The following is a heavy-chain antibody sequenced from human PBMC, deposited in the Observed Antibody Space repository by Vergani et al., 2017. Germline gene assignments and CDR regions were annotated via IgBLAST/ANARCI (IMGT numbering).Heavy chain of an antibody. CDR2: IIPILGIA. D-gene: IGHD1-1*01. J-gene: IGHJ3*02. Sequence: QVQLVQSGAEVKKPGSSVKVSCKASGGTFSSYTISWVRQAPGQGLEWMGRIIPILGIANYAQKFQGRVTITADKSTSTAYMELSSLRSEDTAVYYCARRVVTGTTWPRAFDIWGQGTMVTVSS. V-gene: IGHV1-69*02. CDR3: ARRVVTGTTWPRAFDI. CDR1: GGTFSSYT.